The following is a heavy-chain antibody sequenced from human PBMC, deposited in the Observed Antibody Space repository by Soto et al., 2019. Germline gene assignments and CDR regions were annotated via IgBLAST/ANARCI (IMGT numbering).Heavy chain of an antibody. CDR2: IGGDGHTT. J-gene: IGHJ4*02. CDR3: AKGYGWDDRDY. CDR1: GFTFGSYG. D-gene: IGHD1-1*01. Sequence: EVQLLQSGGGLVLPGGSLRLSCDASGFTFGSYGMTWVRQGPGKGLEWVSLIGGDGHTTSIAESVKGRFTISRDNSKNTLYLQMANLRVEDTALYYCAKGYGWDDRDYWGAGALVTVAP. V-gene: IGHV3-23*01.